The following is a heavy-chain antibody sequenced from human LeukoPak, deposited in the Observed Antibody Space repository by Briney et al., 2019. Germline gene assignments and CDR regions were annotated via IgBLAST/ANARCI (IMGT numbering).Heavy chain of an antibody. Sequence: GASVKVSCTASGYTFTSYDINWVRQATGQGLEWMGWMNPNSGNTGYAQKFQGRVTITRNTSISTAYMELSSLRSEDTAVYYCARAPALRYCSSTSCYTIDYWGQGTLVTASS. V-gene: IGHV1-8*03. J-gene: IGHJ4*02. CDR1: GYTFTSYD. CDR2: MNPNSGNT. CDR3: ARAPALRYCSSTSCYTIDY. D-gene: IGHD2-2*02.